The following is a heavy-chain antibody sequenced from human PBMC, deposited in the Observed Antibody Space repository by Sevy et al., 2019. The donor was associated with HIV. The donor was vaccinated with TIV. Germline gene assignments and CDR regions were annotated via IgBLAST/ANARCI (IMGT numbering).Heavy chain of an antibody. Sequence: GGSRRLSCAASGFTFSSYWMHWVRQAPGKGLVWVSRINSDGSSTSYADSVKGRFTISRENAKNTLYLQMNSLRAEDTAVYYCARDRREQYCGGDCYSLYYYYYGMDVWGQGTTVTVSS. CDR3: ARDRREQYCGGDCYSLYYYYYGMDV. CDR1: GFTFSSYW. J-gene: IGHJ6*02. CDR2: INSDGSST. V-gene: IGHV3-74*01. D-gene: IGHD2-21*02.